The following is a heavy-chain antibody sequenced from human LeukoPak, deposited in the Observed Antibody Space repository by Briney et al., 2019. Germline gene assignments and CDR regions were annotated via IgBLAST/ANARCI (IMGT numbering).Heavy chain of an antibody. CDR2: ISSSGSTI. V-gene: IGHV3-48*03. J-gene: IGHJ4*02. CDR3: ARGRILEWFAEYYFDY. D-gene: IGHD3-3*01. CDR1: GFTFSSYE. Sequence: SGGSLRLSCAASGFTFSSYEMNWVRRAPGKGLEWVSYISSSGSTIYYADSVKGRFTISRDNAKNSLYLQMNSLRAEDTAVYYCARGRILEWFAEYYFDYWGQGTLVTVSS.